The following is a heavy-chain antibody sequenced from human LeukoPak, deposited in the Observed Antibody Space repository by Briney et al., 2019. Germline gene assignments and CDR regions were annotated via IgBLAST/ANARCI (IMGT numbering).Heavy chain of an antibody. D-gene: IGHD6-19*01. V-gene: IGHV3-21*01. J-gene: IGHJ4*02. CDR1: GFTFSAYS. CDR3: ARVGTGYNSGWWDF. Sequence: GGALRLSCAASGFTFSAYSMTWVRQPPGKGLEWVSSISTSSSYIYYAGSVKGRFTISRDTAKNSLYLQMNSLRAEDTAVYYCARVGTGYNSGWWDFWGQGALVTVSS. CDR2: ISTSSSYI.